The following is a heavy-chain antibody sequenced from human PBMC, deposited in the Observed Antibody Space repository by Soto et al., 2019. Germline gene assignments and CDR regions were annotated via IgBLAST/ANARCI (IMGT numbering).Heavy chain of an antibody. CDR1: GYTFTSYG. J-gene: IGHJ4*02. D-gene: IGHD3-22*01. CDR2: INGYNGNT. Sequence: QIQLVQSGAEVKKPGASVKVSCKASGYTFTSYGISWVRQAPGQGLEWMGWINGYNGNTNNAQKLQGRVTMTTDTSTTTAYMELRSLRSDDTAVYYCARVRGYDSSGYSPLWGQGTLVTVSS. V-gene: IGHV1-18*01. CDR3: ARVRGYDSSGYSPL.